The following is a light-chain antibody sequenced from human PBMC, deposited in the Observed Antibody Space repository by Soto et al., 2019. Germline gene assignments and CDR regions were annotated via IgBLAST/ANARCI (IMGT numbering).Light chain of an antibody. CDR1: QSISSY. V-gene: IGKV1-39*01. Sequence: DIPMTQSPSSLSASVGDRVTITCRASQSISSYLNWYQQKPGKAPKLLIYAASSLQSGVPSRFSGSGSGTDFTLTISSLQPADFATYYCQQSYSTPRTFGQGTKVEIK. CDR2: AAS. CDR3: QQSYSTPRT. J-gene: IGKJ1*01.